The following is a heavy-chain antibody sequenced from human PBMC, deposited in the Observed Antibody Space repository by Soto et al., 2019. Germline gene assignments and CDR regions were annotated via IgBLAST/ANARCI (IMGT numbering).Heavy chain of an antibody. CDR2: ISYDGSNK. V-gene: IGHV3-30-3*01. D-gene: IGHD5-12*01. CDR3: ARDRGYPALLDY. Sequence: QVQLVESGGGVVQPGRSLRLSCAASGFTFSSYAMHWVRQAPGKGLEWVAVISYDGSNKYYADSVKGRFTISRDNSKNQLYLQMNSLRAEDKAVYYCARDRGYPALLDYWGQGTLVTVSS. CDR1: GFTFSSYA. J-gene: IGHJ4*02.